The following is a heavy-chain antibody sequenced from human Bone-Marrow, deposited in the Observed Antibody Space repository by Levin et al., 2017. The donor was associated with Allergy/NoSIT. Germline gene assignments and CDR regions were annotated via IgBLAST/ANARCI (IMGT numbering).Heavy chain of an antibody. CDR3: TRVLSVVTAIPGAEGAFDI. V-gene: IGHV3-49*04. CDR1: GFTFGDYA. Sequence: GGSLRLSCTASGFTFGDYAMSWVRQAPGKGLEWVGFIRSKAYGGTTEYAASVKGRFTISRDDSKSIAYLQMNSLKTEDTAVYYCTRVLSVVTAIPGAEGAFDIWGQGTMVTVSS. J-gene: IGHJ3*02. D-gene: IGHD2-21*02. CDR2: IRSKAYGGTT.